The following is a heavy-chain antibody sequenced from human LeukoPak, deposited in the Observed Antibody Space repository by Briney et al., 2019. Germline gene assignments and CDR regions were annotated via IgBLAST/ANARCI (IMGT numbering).Heavy chain of an antibody. Sequence: ASVKVSCKASGYTFTSYGISWVRQAPGQGLEWMGWISANNGNTHSAQKLQGRVTMTTDTSTSTAYMELRSLRSDDTAVYYCARPYYGGDAFDIWGQETMVTVSS. CDR3: ARPYYGGDAFDI. CDR2: ISANNGNT. D-gene: IGHD4-23*01. J-gene: IGHJ3*02. V-gene: IGHV1-18*01. CDR1: GYTFTSYG.